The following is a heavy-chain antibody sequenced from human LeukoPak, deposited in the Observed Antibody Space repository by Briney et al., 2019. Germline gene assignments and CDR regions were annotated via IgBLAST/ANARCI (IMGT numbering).Heavy chain of an antibody. Sequence: GGSLRLSCAASGFTFSSYGMHWVRQAPGKGLEWVAVIWYDGSNKYYADSVKGRFTISRDNSKNTLYLQMNSLRAEDTAIYYCAKDGPPSGSYWAPFDSWGQGTLVTVSS. D-gene: IGHD1-26*01. V-gene: IGHV3-33*06. CDR1: GFTFSSYG. J-gene: IGHJ4*02. CDR3: AKDGPPSGSYWAPFDS. CDR2: IWYDGSNK.